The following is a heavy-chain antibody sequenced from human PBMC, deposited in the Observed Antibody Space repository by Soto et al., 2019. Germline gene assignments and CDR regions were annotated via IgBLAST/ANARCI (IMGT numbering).Heavy chain of an antibody. J-gene: IGHJ4*02. CDR1: GGSITSSY. CDR3: ARGLRYFAW. D-gene: IGHD3-9*01. Sequence: QVQLQESGPGLVKPSETLSLTCTVSGGSITSSYWSWIRQPPGKGLEWIGYIYYSGSTNYNPSLKSRVTISVDTSKNQFSLNLSSVTAADTAVYFCARGLRYFAWWGQGTRVTVSS. CDR2: IYYSGST. V-gene: IGHV4-59*01.